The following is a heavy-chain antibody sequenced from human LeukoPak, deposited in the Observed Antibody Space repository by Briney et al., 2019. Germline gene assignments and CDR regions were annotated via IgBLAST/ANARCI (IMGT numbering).Heavy chain of an antibody. CDR1: GVTFSSYA. CDR2: ISGSGGST. CDR3: ATPITAAGTHY. D-gene: IGHD6-13*01. V-gene: IGHV3-23*01. Sequence: GGSLRLSCAASGVTFSSYAMSWVRQAPGKGLEWVSVISGSGGSTYHADSVKGRFTISRDNSKNTLYLQMNSLRAEDTAVYYCATPITAAGTHYWGQGTLVTVSS. J-gene: IGHJ4*02.